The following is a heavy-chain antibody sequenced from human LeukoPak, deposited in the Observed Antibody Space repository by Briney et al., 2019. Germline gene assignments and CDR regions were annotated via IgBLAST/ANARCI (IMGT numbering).Heavy chain of an antibody. J-gene: IGHJ4*02. CDR1: GLTFSSYA. CDR2: ISGSGGST. D-gene: IGHD3-22*01. CDR3: ARGSGYYDSSGSDY. Sequence: PGGSLRLSCAASGLTFSSYAMSWVRQAPGKGLEWVSAISGSGGSTYYADSVKGRFTISRDNSKNTLYLQMNSLRAEDTSVYYCARGSGYYDSSGSDYWGQGTLVTVSS. V-gene: IGHV3-23*01.